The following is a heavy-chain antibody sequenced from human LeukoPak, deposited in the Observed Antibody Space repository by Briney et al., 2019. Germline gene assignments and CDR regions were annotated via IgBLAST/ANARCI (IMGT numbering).Heavy chain of an antibody. J-gene: IGHJ5*02. CDR1: GFTFSSYA. Sequence: PGGSLRLSCAASGFTFSSYAMHWVRQAPGKGLVWVSRINTDGSSTSYADSVKGRFTISRDNAKNTLYLQMNSLGAEDTAVYYCARDRYSGSYRSNWFDPWGQGTLVTVSS. D-gene: IGHD1-26*01. V-gene: IGHV3-74*01. CDR2: INTDGSST. CDR3: ARDRYSGSYRSNWFDP.